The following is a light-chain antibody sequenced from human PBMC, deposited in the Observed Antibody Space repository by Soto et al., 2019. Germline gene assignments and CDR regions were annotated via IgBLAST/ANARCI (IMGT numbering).Light chain of an antibody. Sequence: EIVLTQSPGTLSLSPGVRATLSCRASQSVSSTYLSWYQQKPGQAPRLLIYAASSRETGIPDTFSGSGSGTDFTLTISRLEPEDFAVYYCQQYDSSPYTFGQGTKLEIK. CDR2: AAS. CDR1: QSVSSTY. V-gene: IGKV3-20*01. CDR3: QQYDSSPYT. J-gene: IGKJ2*01.